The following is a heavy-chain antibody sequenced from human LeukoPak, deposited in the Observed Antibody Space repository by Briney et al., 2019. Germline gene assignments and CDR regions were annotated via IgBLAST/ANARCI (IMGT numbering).Heavy chain of an antibody. CDR1: GGTFSSYA. D-gene: IGHD3-3*01. Sequence: SVKVSCKASGGTFSSYAISWVRQAPGQGLEWMGRIIPILGIANYAQKFQGRVTITADKSTSTAYMELSSLRSEDTAVYYCARLPPDGGVVIGRDPYYYGMDVWGQGTTVTVSS. CDR3: ARLPPDGGVVIGRDPYYYGMDV. V-gene: IGHV1-69*04. CDR2: IIPILGIA. J-gene: IGHJ6*02.